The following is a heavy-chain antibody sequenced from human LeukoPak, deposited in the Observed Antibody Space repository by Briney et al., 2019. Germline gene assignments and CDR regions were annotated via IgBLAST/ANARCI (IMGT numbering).Heavy chain of an antibody. V-gene: IGHV3-21*01. CDR3: ARDLPSGYSSGWDYY. J-gene: IGHJ4*02. CDR2: ICSSSSYI. CDR1: GFTFSSYS. D-gene: IGHD6-19*01. Sequence: PGGSLRLSCAASGFTFSSYSMNWGRQAPGKGLEWVSSICSSSSYIYYADSVKRRFTISRDNAKNSLYLQMNSLRAEDTAVYYCARDLPSGYSSGWDYYWGQGTLVTVSS.